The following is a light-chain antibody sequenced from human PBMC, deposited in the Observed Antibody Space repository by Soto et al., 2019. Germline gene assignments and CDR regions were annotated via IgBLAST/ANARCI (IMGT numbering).Light chain of an antibody. V-gene: IGLV1-44*01. J-gene: IGLJ2*01. CDR3: AVWDDSLKGVL. CDR1: SSNIGSKT. Sequence: QSVLTQPPAASGTPGQRVTISCSGSSSNIGSKTVNWYQQLPGTAPKLLMYNTNQRPSGVPDRFSGSKSGTSDSLDISGLHSEDEADYYCAVWDDSLKGVLFGGGTKVTVL. CDR2: NTN.